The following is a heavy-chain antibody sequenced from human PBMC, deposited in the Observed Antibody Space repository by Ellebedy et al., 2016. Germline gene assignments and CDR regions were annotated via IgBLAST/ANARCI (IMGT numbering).Heavy chain of an antibody. V-gene: IGHV4-34*01. CDR1: GGSFSGYY. CDR3: ARGSLKFDP. Sequence: SETLSLXCAVYGGSFSGYYWSWIRQPPGKGLEWIGEINHSGSTNYNPSLKSRVTMSVDTSKNQFSLKLRSVTAADTAVYYCARGSLKFDPWGQGTLVTVSS. CDR2: INHSGST. J-gene: IGHJ5*02.